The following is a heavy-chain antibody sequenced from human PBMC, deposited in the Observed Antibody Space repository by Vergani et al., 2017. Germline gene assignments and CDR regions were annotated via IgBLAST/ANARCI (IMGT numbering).Heavy chain of an antibody. CDR2: IIPIFGTA. CDR3: AREAVISSTRQTFTPISMDY. D-gene: IGHD2-2*01. J-gene: IGHJ4*02. Sequence: QVQLVQSGAEVKKPGSSVKVSCKASGGTFSSYAISWVRQAPGQGLEWMGGIIPIFGTANYAQKFQDKLTITADESTRTAYMGLSSLRSEDTAVYYCAREAVISSTRQTFTPISMDYWGQGTLVTVSS. V-gene: IGHV1-69*13. CDR1: GGTFSSYA.